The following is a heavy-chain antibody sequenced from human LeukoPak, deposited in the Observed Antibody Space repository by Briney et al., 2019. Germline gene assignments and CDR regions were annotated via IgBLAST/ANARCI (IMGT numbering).Heavy chain of an antibody. V-gene: IGHV4-38-2*02. CDR3: ARLVTRGYYDSSGRRIDAFDI. J-gene: IGHJ3*02. CDR1: GYSISSGYY. CDR2: IYHSGST. Sequence: SETLSLTCTVSGYSISSGYYWGWIRQPPGKGLEWIGSIYHSGSTYYNPSLKSRVTISVDTSKNQFSLKLSSVTAADTAVYYCARLVTRGYYDSSGRRIDAFDIWGQGTMVTVSS. D-gene: IGHD3-22*01.